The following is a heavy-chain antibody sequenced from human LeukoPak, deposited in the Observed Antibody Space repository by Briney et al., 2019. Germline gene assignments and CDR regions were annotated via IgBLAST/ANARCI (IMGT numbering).Heavy chain of an antibody. CDR2: INHSGST. CDR1: GGSISSYY. Sequence: SETLSLTCTVSGGSISSYYWSWIRQPPGKGLEWIGEINHSGSTNYNPSLKSRVTISVDTSKNQFSLKLSSVTAADTAVYYCARVGSGRYFDYWGQGTLVTVSS. V-gene: IGHV4-34*01. J-gene: IGHJ4*02. D-gene: IGHD6-19*01. CDR3: ARVGSGRYFDY.